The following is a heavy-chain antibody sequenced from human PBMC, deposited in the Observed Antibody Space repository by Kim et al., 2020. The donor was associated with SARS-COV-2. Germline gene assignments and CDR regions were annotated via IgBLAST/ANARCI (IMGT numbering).Heavy chain of an antibody. CDR2: ISDDGSNK. CDR1: GFTFSSYG. Sequence: GGSLRLSCAASGFTFSSYGMHWVRQAPGKGLEWVALISDDGSNKYYADSVKGRFTISRDNSKNTLYLQMNSLRAEDTAVYYCAKVGVVAILFFYFSMDVWGQGTTVTVSS. J-gene: IGHJ6*02. D-gene: IGHD2-15*01. V-gene: IGHV3-30*18. CDR3: AKVGVVAILFFYFSMDV.